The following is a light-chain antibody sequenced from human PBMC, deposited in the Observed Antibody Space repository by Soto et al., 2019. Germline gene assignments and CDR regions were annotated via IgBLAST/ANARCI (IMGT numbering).Light chain of an antibody. CDR3: QQYGSSPPGFT. CDR1: QSVGSH. CDR2: GAS. V-gene: IGKV3-15*01. Sequence: EIVMTQSPATLSVSPGERATLSCRASQSVGSHLAWYQQRPGQAPRLLIYGASYRATGIPARFSGSGSGTDFTLIISSLQSEDFAVYYCQQYGSSPPGFTFGPGTTVEIK. J-gene: IGKJ3*01.